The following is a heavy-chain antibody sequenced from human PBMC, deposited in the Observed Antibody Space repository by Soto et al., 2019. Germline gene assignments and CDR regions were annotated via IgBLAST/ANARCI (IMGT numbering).Heavy chain of an antibody. Sequence: GESLKISCKGSGYSFTSYWIGWVRQMPGKGLEWMGIIYPGDSDTRYSPSFQGQVTISADKSISTAYLQWSSLKASDTAMYYCARSHCGGDRSPSYYYYGMDVWGQGTTVTV. CDR3: ARSHCGGDRSPSYYYYGMDV. J-gene: IGHJ6*02. V-gene: IGHV5-51*01. CDR2: IYPGDSDT. CDR1: GYSFTSYW. D-gene: IGHD2-21*02.